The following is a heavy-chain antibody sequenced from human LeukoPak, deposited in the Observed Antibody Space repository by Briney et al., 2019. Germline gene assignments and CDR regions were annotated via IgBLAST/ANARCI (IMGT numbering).Heavy chain of an antibody. Sequence: VGSLRLSCAAPGFTFSSDWMRWVRQVPGKGLVWVSRINSAGSSTTYADSVKGRFTISRDNAKNTLYLQMNSLRAEDTAVYYCVRDHAGSGSVFDYWGQGTLVTVSS. CDR1: GFTFSSDW. V-gene: IGHV3-74*01. J-gene: IGHJ4*02. CDR2: INSAGSST. D-gene: IGHD3-10*01. CDR3: VRDHAGSGSVFDY.